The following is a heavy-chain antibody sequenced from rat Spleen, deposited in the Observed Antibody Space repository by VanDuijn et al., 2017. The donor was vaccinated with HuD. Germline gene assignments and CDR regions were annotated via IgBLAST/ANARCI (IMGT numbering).Heavy chain of an antibody. CDR2: IKTDGGST. J-gene: IGHJ2*01. CDR3: ARNYGYD. D-gene: IGHD1-7*01. Sequence: EVQLAESGGGLVQPGRSLKLSCAASGFTFSDYYMAWVRQAPTKGLEWVSSIKTDGGSTYYRDSVKGRFTISRDNAKSTLYLQMDSLRSEDTATYYCARNYGYDWGQGVMVTVSS. CDR1: GFTFSDYY. V-gene: IGHV5-25*01.